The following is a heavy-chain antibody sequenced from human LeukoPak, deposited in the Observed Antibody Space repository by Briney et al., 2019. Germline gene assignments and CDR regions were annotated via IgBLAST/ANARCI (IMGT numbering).Heavy chain of an antibody. D-gene: IGHD3-10*01. V-gene: IGHV3-23*01. J-gene: IGHJ4*02. CDR1: GFTFSSYA. CDR2: ISGSGGGT. CDR3: AKRPSGSGSYSGYFDY. Sequence: GVSLRLSCAASGFTFSSYAMSWVRQAPGKGLEWVSAISGSGGGTYYADSVKGRFTISRDNSKNTLYLQMNCLRAEDTAVYYCAKRPSGSGSYSGYFDYWGQGTLVTVSS.